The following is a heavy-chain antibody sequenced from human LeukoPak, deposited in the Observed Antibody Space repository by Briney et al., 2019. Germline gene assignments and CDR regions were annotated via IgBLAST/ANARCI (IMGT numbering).Heavy chain of an antibody. J-gene: IGHJ6*03. Sequence: GGSLRLSCAASGFTFSSYGMHWVRQAPGKELEWVAVISYDGSNKYYADSVKGRFTISRDNSKNTLYLQMNSLRAEDTAVYYCARTAEPIVVVITGTFGSDYYYYMDVWGKGTTVTVSS. CDR1: GFTFSSYG. D-gene: IGHD3-22*01. CDR3: ARTAEPIVVVITGTFGSDYYYYMDV. CDR2: ISYDGSNK. V-gene: IGHV3-30*03.